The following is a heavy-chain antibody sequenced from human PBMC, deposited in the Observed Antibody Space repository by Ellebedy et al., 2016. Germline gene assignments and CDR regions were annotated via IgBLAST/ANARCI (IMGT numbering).Heavy chain of an antibody. CDR1: GGSISSGDYS. J-gene: IGHJ6*02. CDR2: IYYNGST. Sequence: SETLSLXXTVSGGSISSGDYSWTWIRQPPGKGLEWIGYIYYNGSTYYNPSLKSRAAISVDTSKNQFSLRLTSVTATDTAVYYCARGDSSGHYYYYYGLDVWGPGTTVTVSS. CDR3: ARGDSSGHYYYYYGLDV. V-gene: IGHV4-30-4*01. D-gene: IGHD6-19*01.